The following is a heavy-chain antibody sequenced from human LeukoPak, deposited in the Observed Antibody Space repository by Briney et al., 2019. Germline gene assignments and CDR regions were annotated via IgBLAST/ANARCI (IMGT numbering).Heavy chain of an antibody. D-gene: IGHD3-10*01. V-gene: IGHV3-48*02. Sequence: PGGSLRLSCAASGFTFSSYRMNWVRQAPGMGLEWVSHISSSSSTIYYADSVKGRFTISRDNAKNSLYLQMNSLRDDDTAVYYCARVGGSGTYAFDIWGQGTMVTVSS. J-gene: IGHJ3*02. CDR1: GFTFSSYR. CDR3: ARVGGSGTYAFDI. CDR2: ISSSSSTI.